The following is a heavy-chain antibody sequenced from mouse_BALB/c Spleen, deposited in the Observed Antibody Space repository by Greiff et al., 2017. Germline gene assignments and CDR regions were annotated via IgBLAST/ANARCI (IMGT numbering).Heavy chain of an antibody. CDR1: GFTFSSYT. CDR3: ARHGYYAMDY. J-gene: IGHJ4*01. V-gene: IGHV5-12-2*01. CDR2: ISNGGGST. Sequence: EVKLMESGGGLVQPGGSLKLSCAASGFTFSSYTMSWVRQTPEKRLEWVAYISNGGGSTYYPDTVKGRFTISRDNAKNTLYLQMSSLKSEDTAMYYCARHGYYAMDYWGQGTSVTVSS.